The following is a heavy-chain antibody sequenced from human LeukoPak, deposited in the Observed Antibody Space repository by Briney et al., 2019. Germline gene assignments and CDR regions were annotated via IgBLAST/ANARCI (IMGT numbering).Heavy chain of an antibody. J-gene: IGHJ6*02. D-gene: IGHD1-26*01. Sequence: SGGSLRLSCAASGFTFSSYSMNWVRQAPGKGLEWVSSISSSSSYIYYADSVKGRFTISRDNAKNSLYLQMNSLRVEDTAVYYCAREWEGTVDFYYYYGLDVWGQGTTVSVSS. V-gene: IGHV3-21*01. CDR3: AREWEGTVDFYYYYGLDV. CDR1: GFTFSSYS. CDR2: ISSSSSYI.